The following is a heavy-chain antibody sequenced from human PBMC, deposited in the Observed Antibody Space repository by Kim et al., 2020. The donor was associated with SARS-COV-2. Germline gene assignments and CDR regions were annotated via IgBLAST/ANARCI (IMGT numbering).Heavy chain of an antibody. J-gene: IGHJ3*02. Sequence: SVKGRFTISRDNSKNTRYLQMDSLRAEDTAVYYCAKDGGSISVAGTDAFDIWGQGTMVTVSS. D-gene: IGHD6-19*01. CDR3: AKDGGSISVAGTDAFDI. V-gene: IGHV3-30*02.